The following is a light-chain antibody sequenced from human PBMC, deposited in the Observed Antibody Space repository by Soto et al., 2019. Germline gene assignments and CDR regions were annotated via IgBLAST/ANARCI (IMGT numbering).Light chain of an antibody. CDR3: QQCNNWPPWT. CDR2: GES. V-gene: IGKV3D-15*01. CDR1: QSISSN. Sequence: EIVMTQSPATLSVTPEERATLSCRASQSISSNLAWYQQKPGQAPRLLIYGESTRATGIPARFSGSGSGTEFTLTISSLQSEDFAVYYCQQCNNWPPWTFGQGTKVEIK. J-gene: IGKJ1*01.